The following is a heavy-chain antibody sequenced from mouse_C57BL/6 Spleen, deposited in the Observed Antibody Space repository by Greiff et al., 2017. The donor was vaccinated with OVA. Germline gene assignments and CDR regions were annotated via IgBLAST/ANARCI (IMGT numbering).Heavy chain of an antibody. CDR2: ISSGGSYT. J-gene: IGHJ4*01. CDR3: ARQRDYDGYYAMDY. Sequence: EVKLVESGGDLVKPGGSLKLSCAASGFTFSSYGMSWVRQTPDKRLEWVATISSGGSYTSYPDSVKGRFTISRDNAKNTLYLQMSSLKSEDTAMYYCARQRDYDGYYAMDYWGQGTSVTVSS. V-gene: IGHV5-6*01. D-gene: IGHD2-4*01. CDR1: GFTFSSYG.